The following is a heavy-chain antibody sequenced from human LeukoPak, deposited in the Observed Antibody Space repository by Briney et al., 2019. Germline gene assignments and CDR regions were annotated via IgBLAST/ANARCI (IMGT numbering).Heavy chain of an antibody. J-gene: IGHJ4*02. CDR3: AKSGGYGLIDK. D-gene: IGHD1-26*01. CDR2: IYTSGST. CDR1: GGSISSYY. V-gene: IGHV4-4*07. Sequence: SETLSLTCTVSGGSISSYYWSWIRQPAGKGLEWIGRIYTSGSTTYNPSLKSRVTISIDTSKNLFSLRLNSMTAADTAVYYCAKSGGYGLIDKWGQGTLVTVSS.